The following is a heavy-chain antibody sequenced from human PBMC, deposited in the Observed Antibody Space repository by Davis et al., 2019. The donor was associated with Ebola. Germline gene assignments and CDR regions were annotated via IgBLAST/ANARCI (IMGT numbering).Heavy chain of an antibody. J-gene: IGHJ6*02. Sequence: ASVKVSCKASGGTFSSYTISWVRQAPGQGLEWMGWISAYNGNTNYAQKLQGRVTMTTDTSTSTAYMELRSLRSDDTAVYYCAVTGASTVTDEIYYYYGMDVWGQGTTVTVSS. CDR1: GGTFSSYT. D-gene: IGHD4-11*01. V-gene: IGHV1-18*01. CDR2: ISAYNGNT. CDR3: AVTGASTVTDEIYYYYGMDV.